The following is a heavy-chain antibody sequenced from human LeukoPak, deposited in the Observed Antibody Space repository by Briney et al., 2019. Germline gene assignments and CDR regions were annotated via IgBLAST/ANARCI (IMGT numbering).Heavy chain of an antibody. J-gene: IGHJ4*02. CDR2: IYYSGST. V-gene: IGHV4-59*08. Sequence: KPSETLSLTCTVSGGSISIYYWGWIRQPPGRGLEWIGYIYYSGSTNYNPSLKSRVTISVDTSKNQFSLKLSSVTAADTAVYYCARRAPYGSGIQPLDYWGQGTLVTVSS. CDR3: ARRAPYGSGIQPLDY. CDR1: GGSISIYY. D-gene: IGHD3-10*01.